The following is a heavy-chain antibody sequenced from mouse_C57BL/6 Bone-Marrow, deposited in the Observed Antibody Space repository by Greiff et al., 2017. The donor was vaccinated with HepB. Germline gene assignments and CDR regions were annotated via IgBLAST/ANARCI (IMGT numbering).Heavy chain of an antibody. CDR1: GYTFTSYW. Sequence: VQLQQPGAELVKPGASVKMSCKASGYTFTSYWITWVKQRPGQGLEWIGDIYPGSGSTNYNEKFKGKATLTVDTSSSTAYMQLSSLTSEDSAVYYCARGGYYGSRWFAYWGQGTLVTVSA. CDR3: ARGGYYGSRWFAY. CDR2: IYPGSGST. J-gene: IGHJ3*01. V-gene: IGHV1-55*01. D-gene: IGHD1-1*01.